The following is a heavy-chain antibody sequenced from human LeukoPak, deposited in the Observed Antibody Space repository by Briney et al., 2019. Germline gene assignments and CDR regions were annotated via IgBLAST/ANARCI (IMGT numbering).Heavy chain of an antibody. CDR3: ARGRDYDFWSGYFDY. CDR1: GFTFSSYA. V-gene: IGHV3-30*01. D-gene: IGHD3-3*01. Sequence: PGGSLRLSCAASGFTFSSYAMHWFRQAPGNGLEWVAVISYDGSNKYYADSVKGRFTISRDNSKNTLYLQMNSLRAEDTAVYYCARGRDYDFWSGYFDYWGQGTLVTVSS. CDR2: ISYDGSNK. J-gene: IGHJ4*02.